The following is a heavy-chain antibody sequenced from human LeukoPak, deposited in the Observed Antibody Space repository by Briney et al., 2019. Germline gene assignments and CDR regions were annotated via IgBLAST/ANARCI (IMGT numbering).Heavy chain of an antibody. CDR3: ARVLEPYYYDSSGYYLDDY. J-gene: IGHJ4*02. Sequence: GASVKVSCKASGYTFTSYYMHWVRQAPGQGLEWMGWISAYNGNTNYAQKLQGRVTMTTDTSTSTAYMELRSLRSDDTAVYYCARVLEPYYYDSSGYYLDDYWGQGTLVTVSS. V-gene: IGHV1-18*04. CDR2: ISAYNGNT. D-gene: IGHD3-22*01. CDR1: GYTFTSYY.